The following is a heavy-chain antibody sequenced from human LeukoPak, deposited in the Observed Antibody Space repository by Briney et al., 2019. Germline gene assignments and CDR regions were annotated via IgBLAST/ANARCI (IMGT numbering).Heavy chain of an antibody. CDR3: ARSEQLRYFDRGAFDY. Sequence: SETLSLTCTVSGGSISSDYWSWIRQPAGKGLEWIGRIYTSGSTNYNPSLKSRVTMSVDTSKNQFSLKLSSVTAADTAVYYCARSEQLRYFDRGAFDYWGQGTLVTVSS. CDR2: IYTSGST. D-gene: IGHD3-9*01. CDR1: GGSISSDY. V-gene: IGHV4-4*07. J-gene: IGHJ4*02.